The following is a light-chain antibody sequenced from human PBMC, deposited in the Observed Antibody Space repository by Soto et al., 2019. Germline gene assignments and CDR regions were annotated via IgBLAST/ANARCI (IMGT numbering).Light chain of an antibody. V-gene: IGKV3-11*01. CDR1: QSVNTY. J-gene: IGKJ4*01. CDR2: DAS. CDR3: QQRTDWPLT. Sequence: EIVLTQSPGTLSLSPGERVTLSCRASQSVNTYLAWYQQTPGPAPRLLIYDASNRATGVPARFSGSGSGTDFTLTISSLEPEDFAVYYCQQRTDWPLTFGGGTKVEI.